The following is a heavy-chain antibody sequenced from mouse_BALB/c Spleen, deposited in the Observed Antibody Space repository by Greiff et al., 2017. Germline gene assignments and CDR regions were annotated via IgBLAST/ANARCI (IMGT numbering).Heavy chain of an antibody. D-gene: IGHD2-1*01. V-gene: IGHV1-14*01. J-gene: IGHJ1*01. CDR2: INPYNDGT. CDR3: ARGNYPWYFDV. Sequence: HLVESGPELVKPGASVKMSCKASGYTFTSYVMHWVKQKPGQGLEWIGYINPYNDGTKYNEKFKGKATLTSDKSSSTAYMELSSLTSEDSAVYYCARGNYPWYFDVWGAGTTVTVSS. CDR1: GYTFTSYV.